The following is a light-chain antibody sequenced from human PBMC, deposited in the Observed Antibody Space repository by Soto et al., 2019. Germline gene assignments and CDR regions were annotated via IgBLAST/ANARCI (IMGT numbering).Light chain of an antibody. CDR3: QHYDTAPLS. Sequence: EIVLTQFPGTLSLSPGKSATLSCRASETVAKNYLAWFQKKPGQAPKLLIYGASIRATDIPDRFSGSRSGTDFTLTVRRLEPEDFAVYYCQHYDTAPLSFGGGTRVEI. CDR1: ETVAKNY. J-gene: IGKJ4*01. CDR2: GAS. V-gene: IGKV3-20*01.